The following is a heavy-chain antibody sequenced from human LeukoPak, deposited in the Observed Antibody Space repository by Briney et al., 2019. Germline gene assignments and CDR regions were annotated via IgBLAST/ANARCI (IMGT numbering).Heavy chain of an antibody. V-gene: IGHV1-69*13. CDR1: VCTFSIYA. CDR3: ASHQNTAMPSARQGWFDP. CDR2: FIPIFGTA. J-gene: IGHJ5*02. D-gene: IGHD5-18*01. Sequence: ASVTVSCKASVCTFSIYAISCVRQATGQALEWMGGFIPIFGTANYAQKFQGRDTSTADESTSTAYLELSSLRSEDTAVYYCASHQNTAMPSARQGWFDPWGQGTLVTVSS.